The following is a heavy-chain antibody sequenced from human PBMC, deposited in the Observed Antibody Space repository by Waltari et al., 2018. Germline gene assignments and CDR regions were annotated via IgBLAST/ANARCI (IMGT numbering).Heavy chain of an antibody. D-gene: IGHD3-22*01. CDR3: ARGDDSSGYYRVDAFDI. Sequence: QVQLQESGPGMVKPSETLSLTCAVSGYSISSGYYWVWILQHPGKGLALIGSIYHSGSTYYNPSLKSRVTISVDTSKNQFYLKLSSVNDADTAVYYCARGDDSSGYYRVDAFDIWGQGTMVTVSS. CDR1: GYSISSGYY. V-gene: IGHV4-38-2*01. CDR2: IYHSGST. J-gene: IGHJ3*02.